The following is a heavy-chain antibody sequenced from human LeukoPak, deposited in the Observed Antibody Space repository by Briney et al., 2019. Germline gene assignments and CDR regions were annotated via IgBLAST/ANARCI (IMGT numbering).Heavy chain of an antibody. J-gene: IGHJ4*02. CDR2: IYQSGST. Sequence: SETLSLTCAVSGYSIRSDYYWGWIRQPPGKGLEWIGSIYQSGSTHYNPSLKSRVTISIDTSKNQFSLKLSSMTSADTAVYYCARNSSWYFDYWGQGTLVTVSS. D-gene: IGHD6-13*01. CDR1: GYSIRSDYY. CDR3: ARNSSWYFDY. V-gene: IGHV4-38-2*01.